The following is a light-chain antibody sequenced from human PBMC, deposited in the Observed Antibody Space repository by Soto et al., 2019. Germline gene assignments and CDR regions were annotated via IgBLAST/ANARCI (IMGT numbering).Light chain of an antibody. V-gene: IGLV2-14*01. CDR3: SSYTSSSTRV. Sequence: QSALTQPASVSGSPGQSITISCTGTSSDVGGYNYVSWYQHHPGKVPKLMIYEVSNRPLGVSNRFSGSKSGNTASLTISGLQAEDEGDYYCSSYTSSSTRVFGGGTKVTVL. CDR1: SSDVGGYNY. J-gene: IGLJ3*02. CDR2: EVS.